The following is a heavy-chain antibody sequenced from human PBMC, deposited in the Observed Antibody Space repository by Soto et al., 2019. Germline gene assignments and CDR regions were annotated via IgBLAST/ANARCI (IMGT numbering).Heavy chain of an antibody. CDR3: ARGLPYDILTGSPLGYFDY. V-gene: IGHV3-23*01. CDR2: ISPSGGST. Sequence: PGGSLRLSCVASGFTLSSYGITWVRPAPGKGLELVSGISPSGGSTYYADSVKGRFTIPRDNSKNTLYLQMNSLRAEDTAVYYCARGLPYDILTGSPLGYFDYWGQGTLVTVS. D-gene: IGHD3-9*01. CDR1: GFTLSSYG. J-gene: IGHJ4*02.